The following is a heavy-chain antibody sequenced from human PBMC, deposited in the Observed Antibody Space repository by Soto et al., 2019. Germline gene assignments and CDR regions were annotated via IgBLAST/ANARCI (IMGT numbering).Heavy chain of an antibody. J-gene: IGHJ4*02. Sequence: GASVKVSCEASGGTFSSYTISWVRQATGQGREWMGRIIPILGIANYAQKFQGRVTITADKSTSTAYMELSSLRSEDTAVYYCARGGYYDILTGYSPDPYFDYWGQGTRVTVSS. V-gene: IGHV1-69*02. CDR3: ARGGYYDILTGYSPDPYFDY. D-gene: IGHD3-9*01. CDR1: GGTFSSYT. CDR2: IIPILGIA.